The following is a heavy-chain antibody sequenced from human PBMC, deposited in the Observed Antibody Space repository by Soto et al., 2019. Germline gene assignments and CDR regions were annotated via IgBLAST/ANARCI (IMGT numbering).Heavy chain of an antibody. CDR1: GFTFGDYA. CDR3: NRQGLRIWFDP. V-gene: IGHV3-49*03. D-gene: IGHD4-17*01. CDR2: IRSKAYGGTT. Sequence: GGSLRLSCTASGFTFGDYAMSWFRQAPGKGLEWVGFIRSKAYGGTTEYAASVKGRFTISRDDSKSIAYLQMNSLKTEDTAVYYCNRQGLRIWFDPWGQGTLVTVSS. J-gene: IGHJ5*02.